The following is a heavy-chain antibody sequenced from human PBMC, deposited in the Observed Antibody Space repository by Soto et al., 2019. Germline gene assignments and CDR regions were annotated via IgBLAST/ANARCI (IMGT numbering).Heavy chain of an antibody. CDR1: GFTFSSYA. J-gene: IGHJ6*03. Sequence: GGSLRLSCAASGFTFSSYAMSWVRQAPGKGLEWVSAISGSGGSTYYADSVKGRFTISRDNSKNTLYLQMNSLRAEDTAVYYCAKRPLQRSGVKGMWYYMDVWGKGTTVTVSS. CDR2: ISGSGGST. D-gene: IGHD3-10*01. V-gene: IGHV3-23*01. CDR3: AKRPLQRSGVKGMWYYMDV.